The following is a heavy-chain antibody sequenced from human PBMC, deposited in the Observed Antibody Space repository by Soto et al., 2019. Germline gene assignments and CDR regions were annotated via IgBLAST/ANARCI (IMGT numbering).Heavy chain of an antibody. D-gene: IGHD6-13*01. CDR2: IYTSGST. CDR3: ARDWRGKAAAWFDP. CDR1: GGSISSYY. Sequence: SETLSLTCTVSGGSISSYYWSWIRQPAGKGLEWIGRIYTSGSTNYNPSLKSRVTMSVDTSKNQFSLKLSSVTAADTAVYYCARDWRGKAAAWFDPWGQGTLVTVSS. V-gene: IGHV4-4*07. J-gene: IGHJ5*02.